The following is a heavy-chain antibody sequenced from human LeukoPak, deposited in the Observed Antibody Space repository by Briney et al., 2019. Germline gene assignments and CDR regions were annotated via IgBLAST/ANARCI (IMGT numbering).Heavy chain of an antibody. D-gene: IGHD6-13*01. Sequence: SVKVSCKASGGTFSSYAISWVRQAPGQGLEWMGGIIPIFGTANYAQKFQGRVTITTDESTSTAYMELSSLRSEDTAVYYCARVAAAGTGSSTHYYYYYMDVWGEGTTVTVSS. CDR2: IIPIFGTA. J-gene: IGHJ6*03. CDR3: ARVAAAGTGSSTHYYYYYMDV. CDR1: GGTFSSYA. V-gene: IGHV1-69*05.